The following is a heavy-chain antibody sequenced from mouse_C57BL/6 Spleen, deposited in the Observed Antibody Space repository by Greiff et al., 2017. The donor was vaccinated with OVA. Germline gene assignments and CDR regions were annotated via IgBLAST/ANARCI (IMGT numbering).Heavy chain of an antibody. D-gene: IGHD1-1*01. CDR2: IYPRSGNT. J-gene: IGHJ1*03. Sequence: VQLQQSGAELARPGASVKLSCKASGYTFTSYGISWVKQRTGQGLEWIGEIYPRSGNTYYNEKFKGKATLTADKSSSTAYMELRSLTSEDSAVYFCARCQGNITTVVTNWYFDVWGTGPRSPSPQ. V-gene: IGHV1-81*01. CDR1: GYTFTSYG. CDR3: ARCQGNITTVVTNWYFDV.